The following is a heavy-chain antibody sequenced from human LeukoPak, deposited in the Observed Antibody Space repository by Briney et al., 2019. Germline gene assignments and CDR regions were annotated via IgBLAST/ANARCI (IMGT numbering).Heavy chain of an antibody. J-gene: IGHJ4*02. CDR2: IYPRDSDT. CDR1: GYSFSSYW. Sequence: GESLKISCEGSGYSFSSYWIGWVRQIPGKGLEGVGIIYPRDSDTKYSPPFQGQATISVDKSISTAYLQWSSLKASDTATYYCARSAGDYFDYWGQGTLVTVSS. V-gene: IGHV5-51*01. CDR3: ARSAGDYFDY.